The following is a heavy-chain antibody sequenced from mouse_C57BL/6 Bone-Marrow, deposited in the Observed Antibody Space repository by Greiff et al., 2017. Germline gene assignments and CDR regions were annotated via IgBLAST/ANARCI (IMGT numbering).Heavy chain of an antibody. Sequence: EVKLVESGGGLVQPGGSLKLSCAASGFTFSDYYMYWVRQTPGQRLEWVAYISNGGGSTYYPDTVKGRFTISRDNAKNTLYLQMSRLKSEDTAMYYCARQSYYGPWGQGTLVTVSA. CDR1: GFTFSDYY. D-gene: IGHD1-1*01. V-gene: IGHV5-12*01. CDR2: ISNGGGST. J-gene: IGHJ3*01. CDR3: ARQSYYGP.